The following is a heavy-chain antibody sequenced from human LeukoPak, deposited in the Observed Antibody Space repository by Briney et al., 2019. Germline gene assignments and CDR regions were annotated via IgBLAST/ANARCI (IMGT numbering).Heavy chain of an antibody. CDR3: ARGYYMDV. CDR1: GGSISSGSYY. J-gene: IGHJ6*03. CDR2: IYTSGST. Sequence: SETLSLTCTVSGGSISSGSYYWSWIRQPAGKGLEWIGRIYTSGSTNYNPSLKSRVTISVDTSKNQFSLKLSSVTAADTAVYYCARGYYMDVWGKGTTVTVS. V-gene: IGHV4-61*02.